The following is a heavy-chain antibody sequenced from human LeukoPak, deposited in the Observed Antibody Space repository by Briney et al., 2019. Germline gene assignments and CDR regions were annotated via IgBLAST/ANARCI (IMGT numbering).Heavy chain of an antibody. CDR1: GLSFSSYG. J-gene: IGHJ4*02. CDR2: INHLGTAT. CDR3: ASVFDS. V-gene: IGHV3-74*01. Sequence: PGGSLRLSCAASGLSFSSYGMTWVRQAPGKGLEWVSGINHLGTATYYADSVKGRFTISRDNAKNTVSLQMNSLSAEDTAVYYCASVFDSWGQGFLVTVSS.